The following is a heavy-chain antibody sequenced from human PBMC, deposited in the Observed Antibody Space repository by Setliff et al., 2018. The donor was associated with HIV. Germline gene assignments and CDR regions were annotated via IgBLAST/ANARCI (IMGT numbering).Heavy chain of an antibody. V-gene: IGHV3-74*01. CDR1: GFTLRNYW. Sequence: PGGSLRLSCVGSGFTLRNYWMNWVRQVPGKGLVWVSRIKSDGSSATYADSVKGRFTISRDNDKDTLYLQMNILRVEDTAVYYCARDSNADRHTWYFDLWGRGTPVTVSS. D-gene: IGHD7-27*01. J-gene: IGHJ2*01. CDR2: IKSDGSSA. CDR3: ARDSNADRHTWYFDL.